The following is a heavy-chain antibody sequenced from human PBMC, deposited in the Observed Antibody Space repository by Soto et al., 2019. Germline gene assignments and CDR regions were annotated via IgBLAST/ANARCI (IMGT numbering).Heavy chain of an antibody. CDR1: GGFISNHH. CDR2: IHYTGIT. V-gene: IGHV4-59*11. D-gene: IGHD6-13*01. J-gene: IGHJ4*02. Sequence: HVQLQESGPGLVKPSETLSLTCTVSGGFISNHHWSWIRQSPGNELEWIGYIHYTGITTYNPSLTSRLTTSVDTSKNQFSLRLSSVTAADTAMYYCARGKEGSSWYFDFCGQGTLVTVSS. CDR3: ARGKEGSSWYFDF.